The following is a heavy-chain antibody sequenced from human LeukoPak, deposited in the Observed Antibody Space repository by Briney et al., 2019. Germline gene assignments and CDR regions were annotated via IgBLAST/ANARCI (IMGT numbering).Heavy chain of an antibody. CDR1: EYSFISYW. Sequence: GESLKISCKGSEYSFISYWIGWVRQMPGKGLEWMGIIYVGDSDTRYSPSFEGQVTISADKSISTAYLQWSSLKASDTAMFYCARGGNWDDGYFDYWGQGTLVTVSS. V-gene: IGHV5-51*01. CDR3: ARGGNWDDGYFDY. D-gene: IGHD1-1*01. J-gene: IGHJ4*02. CDR2: IYVGDSDT.